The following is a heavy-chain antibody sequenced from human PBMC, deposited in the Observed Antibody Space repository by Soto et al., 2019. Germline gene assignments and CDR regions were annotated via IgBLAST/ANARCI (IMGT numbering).Heavy chain of an antibody. J-gene: IGHJ4*02. D-gene: IGHD3-22*01. V-gene: IGHV4-4*02. Sequence: QVQLRESGPRLVKPSGTLSLTCAVSGSSITSSNCWTWVRQPPGKGLEWIGESYHSGSSNYNPSLKSRVTISVDKSMNQFSLKLTSVPAADTGVYYCARRYYSDISGYYLGDWGQGTLVTVSS. CDR1: GSSITSSNC. CDR2: SYHSGSS. CDR3: ARRYYSDISGYYLGD.